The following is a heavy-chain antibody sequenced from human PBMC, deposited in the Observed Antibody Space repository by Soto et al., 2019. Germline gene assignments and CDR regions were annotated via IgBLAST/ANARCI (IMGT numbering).Heavy chain of an antibody. Sequence: ESLKISCKGSGYSFTSYWIGWVRRMPGKGREWVGIIYPGDSDTRYSPSFQGQVTSSADKSIRTAYLQWSSLKASDTAMYYCARHAPGHYDSSGYYYLNAFDIWGQGTMVTVSS. D-gene: IGHD3-22*01. CDR3: ARHAPGHYDSSGYYYLNAFDI. CDR2: IYPGDSDT. CDR1: GYSFTSYW. J-gene: IGHJ3*02. V-gene: IGHV5-51*01.